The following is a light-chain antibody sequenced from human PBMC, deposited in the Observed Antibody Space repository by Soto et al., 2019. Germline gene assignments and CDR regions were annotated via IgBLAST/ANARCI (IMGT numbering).Light chain of an antibody. CDR2: DAT. Sequence: MTQSPSSLSASVGDRVTITCQASQDIRSYLNWYQQKPGKAPKLLIYDATNLEAGVPSRFSGSGSGTHFTFTITTLQPEDIATYYCQQYGYLPLTVGGGTKLEIK. CDR1: QDIRSY. V-gene: IGKV1-33*01. CDR3: QQYGYLPLT. J-gene: IGKJ4*01.